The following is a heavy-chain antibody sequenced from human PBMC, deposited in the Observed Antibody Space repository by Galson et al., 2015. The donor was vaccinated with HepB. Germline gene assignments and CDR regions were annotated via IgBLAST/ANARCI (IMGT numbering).Heavy chain of an antibody. CDR3: AATINCGDSECHQTLDH. CDR1: GFTFRSSA. D-gene: IGHD2-21*01. Sequence: SLRLSCAASGFTFRSSAMHWVRQAPGKGLEWVAAIWFDGSEQYYGDSVKGRFTISRDNSKDTLSLQMDSLRAEDTAVYYCAATINCGDSECHQTLDHWGQGTLVTVSS. J-gene: IGHJ4*02. V-gene: IGHV3-33*08. CDR2: IWFDGSEQ.